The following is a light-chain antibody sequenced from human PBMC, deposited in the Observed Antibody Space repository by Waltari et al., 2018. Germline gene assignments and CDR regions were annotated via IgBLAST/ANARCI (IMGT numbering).Light chain of an antibody. V-gene: IGLV2-14*03. Sequence: QSALTQPASVSGSPGHSIPIPCTGPSSDVGGYNYVSWYQQHPGKAPKLMIYDVSNRPSGLSNRFSGSKSGNTASLTISGLQAEDEADYYCSSYTSSNTWVFGGGTKLTIL. CDR3: SSYTSSNTWV. J-gene: IGLJ3*02. CDR1: SSDVGGYNY. CDR2: DVS.